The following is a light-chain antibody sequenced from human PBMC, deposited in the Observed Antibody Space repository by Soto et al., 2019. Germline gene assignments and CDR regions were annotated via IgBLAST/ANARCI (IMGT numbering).Light chain of an antibody. J-gene: IGKJ4*01. CDR1: QTLSSR. Sequence: DIPMTQSASNLCGSVGDRVSMXCRASQTLSSRFDWYQQKPGKAPKLLISKASTLKSGGPSRFSGSGSGTEFTRTISSRQSDDFAIYYGQPYNNWPLTFGGGTKVDIK. V-gene: IGKV1-5*03. CDR2: KAS. CDR3: QPYNNWPLT.